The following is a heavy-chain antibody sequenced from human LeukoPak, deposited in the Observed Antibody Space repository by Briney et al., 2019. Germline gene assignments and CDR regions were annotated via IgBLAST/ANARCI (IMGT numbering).Heavy chain of an antibody. CDR1: GFTVSSYA. CDR2: ITGSAVAS. D-gene: IGHD2-15*01. Sequence: GGSLSLYCAASGFTVSSYAMSWVRQAPGKGLEGVSGITGSAVASYYEDSVEGRFTISRDNSKITLFLQVNSLRAEDTAVYYCAKDYPVVAATLDYWGQGTLVTVSS. CDR3: AKDYPVVAATLDY. J-gene: IGHJ4*02. V-gene: IGHV3-23*01.